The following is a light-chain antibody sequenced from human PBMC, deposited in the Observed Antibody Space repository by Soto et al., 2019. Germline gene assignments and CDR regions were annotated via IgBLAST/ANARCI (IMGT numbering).Light chain of an antibody. Sequence: QSVLTQPPSASGTSGQRVTISCSGSSSNIGSNYVYWYQQLPGTAPKLLIYRNNQRPSGVPDRFSGSKSGTSASLAISGLRSEDEADYYCAAWDDSLSGVYVFGTGTKLTVL. CDR2: RNN. CDR3: AAWDDSLSGVYV. V-gene: IGLV1-47*01. J-gene: IGLJ1*01. CDR1: SSNIGSNY.